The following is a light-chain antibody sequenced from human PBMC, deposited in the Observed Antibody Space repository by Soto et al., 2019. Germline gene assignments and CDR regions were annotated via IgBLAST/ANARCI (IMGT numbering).Light chain of an antibody. CDR2: AAS. CDR3: QQRYTTPRT. J-gene: IGKJ1*01. CDR1: QSISSY. Sequence: DIQMTQSPSSLSASVGDGVTITCRASQSISSYLNWYQQKPGKAPKLLIYAASSLQSWVPSRFSGSGSGTDFTLTISSLQTEDVATYYCQQRYTTPRTFGQGTRVAIK. V-gene: IGKV1-39*01.